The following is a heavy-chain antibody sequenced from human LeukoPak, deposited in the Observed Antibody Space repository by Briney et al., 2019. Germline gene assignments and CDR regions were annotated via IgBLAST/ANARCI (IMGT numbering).Heavy chain of an antibody. D-gene: IGHD5-18*01. Sequence: SGGSLRLSCVASGFSFSTYNMNWVRQAPGKGLEWVSSIVSTSSLMSYTDSVKGRFTISRDNAKNSLYLRMNSLRAEDTAVYFCARDLRDTSMITYPYFMDVWGKGTTVTISS. CDR2: IVSTSSLM. J-gene: IGHJ6*03. CDR3: ARDLRDTSMITYPYFMDV. CDR1: GFSFSTYN. V-gene: IGHV3-21*01.